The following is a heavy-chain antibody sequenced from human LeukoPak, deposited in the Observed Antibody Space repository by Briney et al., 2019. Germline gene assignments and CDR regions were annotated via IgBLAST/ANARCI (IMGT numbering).Heavy chain of an antibody. Sequence: TGGSLRLSCAASGFTFSSYWMHWVRQAPGKGLEWVSVIYSGGSTYYADSVKGRFTISRDNSKNTLYLQMNSLRAEDTAVYYCARITYYYDSSGYYYAYDAFDIWGQGTMVTVSS. CDR3: ARITYYYDSSGYYYAYDAFDI. J-gene: IGHJ3*02. V-gene: IGHV3-53*01. CDR1: GFTFSSYW. D-gene: IGHD3-22*01. CDR2: IYSGGST.